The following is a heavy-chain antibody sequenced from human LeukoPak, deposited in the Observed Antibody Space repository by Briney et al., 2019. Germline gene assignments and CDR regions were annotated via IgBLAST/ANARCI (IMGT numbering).Heavy chain of an antibody. V-gene: IGHV1-46*01. CDR1: GDTFTSYY. Sequence: ASVKVSCKASGDTFTSYYMHWVRQAPGQGLEWMGIINPSGDSTSSAQTFQGRVTMTRDMSTSTVYMALSSLRTEDTAVYYCARGRHSYESSDYYYEGDAFDIWGQGTLVTVSS. D-gene: IGHD3-22*01. CDR2: INPSGDST. CDR3: ARGRHSYESSDYYYEGDAFDI. J-gene: IGHJ3*02.